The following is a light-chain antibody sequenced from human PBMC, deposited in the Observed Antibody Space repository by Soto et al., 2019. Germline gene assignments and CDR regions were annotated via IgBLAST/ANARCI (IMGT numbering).Light chain of an antibody. J-gene: IGLJ1*01. Sequence: QSVLTQPASVSGSPGQSIAISCTGTSSDVGSHNHVSWYQQYPGKAPKLIIYEVFNRPSGVSARFSGSKFGSTASLTISGLQAEDEADYYCNSLSAAGSSYVFGPGTKVTGL. CDR2: EVF. CDR3: NSLSAAGSSYV. V-gene: IGLV2-14*01. CDR1: SSDVGSHNH.